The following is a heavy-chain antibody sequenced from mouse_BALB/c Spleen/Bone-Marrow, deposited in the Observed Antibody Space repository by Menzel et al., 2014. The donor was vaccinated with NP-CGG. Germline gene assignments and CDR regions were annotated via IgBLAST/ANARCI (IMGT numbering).Heavy chain of an antibody. CDR3: ARPGDYDGFAY. CDR1: GYSFTGYF. J-gene: IGHJ3*01. D-gene: IGHD2-4*01. Sequence: VQLKESGPELVKPGASVKIPCKASGYSFTGYFMNWVMQSHGKSLEWIGRINPYNGDTFYNQKFKGKATLTVDKSSSTAHMELRSLASEDSAVYYCARPGDYDGFAYWGQGTLVTVSA. V-gene: IGHV1-20*02. CDR2: INPYNGDT.